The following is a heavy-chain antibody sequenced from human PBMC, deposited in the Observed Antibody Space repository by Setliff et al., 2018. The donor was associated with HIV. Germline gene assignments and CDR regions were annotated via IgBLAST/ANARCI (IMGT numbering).Heavy chain of an antibody. CDR3: VSGVKLGIFDS. CDR1: NVSINSYY. V-gene: IGHV4-4*07. D-gene: IGHD7-27*01. Sequence: SETLSLTCTVSNVSINSYYWSWIRQPAGRALEWIGRIYSSGSTNYNPSLKSRVKMSIDTSKNQFSLKLSSVTAADTAVYHCVSGVKLGIFDSWGRGVLVTVSS. J-gene: IGHJ4*02. CDR2: IYSSGST.